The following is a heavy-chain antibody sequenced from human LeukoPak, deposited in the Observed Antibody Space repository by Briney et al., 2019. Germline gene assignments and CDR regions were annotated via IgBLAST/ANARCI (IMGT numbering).Heavy chain of an antibody. J-gene: IGHJ4*02. D-gene: IGHD3-22*01. V-gene: IGHV3-72*01. CDR2: TRKKAKGYTT. CDR3: ARAQSDSSGYYYVGDY. CDR1: GFTFSNYV. Sequence: PGGSLRLSCAGSGFTFSNYVMTWVRQAPGQGLEWVARTRKKAKGYTTEYAASVKGRFTISRDDSKNSVDLQMNSLITEDTAVYYCARAQSDSSGYYYVGDYWGQGTLVTVSS.